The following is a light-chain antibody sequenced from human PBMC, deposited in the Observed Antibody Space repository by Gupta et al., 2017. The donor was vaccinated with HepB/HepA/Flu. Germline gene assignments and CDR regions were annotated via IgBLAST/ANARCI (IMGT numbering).Light chain of an antibody. Sequence: EIVLTQSPGTLSLSPGERATLSCRASQSVSSTYLAWYQQKPGQAPRLLIYGASSRAQDSPDTCSGSGVGTDYNFTITRRDPEDFEVYYCQQYGSYLGTQTFGQGTKVEIK. CDR2: GAS. V-gene: IGKV3-20*01. CDR1: QSVSSTY. CDR3: QQYGSYLGTQT. J-gene: IGKJ1*01.